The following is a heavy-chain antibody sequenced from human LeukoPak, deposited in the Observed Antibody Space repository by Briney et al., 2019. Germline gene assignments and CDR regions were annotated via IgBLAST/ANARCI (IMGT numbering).Heavy chain of an antibody. D-gene: IGHD3-22*01. CDR2: IYHSGST. V-gene: IGHV4-38-2*02. CDR3: ARRNYNDSSGYESVG. Sequence: PSETLSLTCTVSGYSISSGYYWGWIRQPPGKGLEWIGSIYHSGSTNYNPSLKSRVTISVDTSQNQFSLKLSSVTAADTAVYYCARRNYNDSSGYESVGWSQGTLVTVSS. CDR1: GYSISSGYY. J-gene: IGHJ4*02.